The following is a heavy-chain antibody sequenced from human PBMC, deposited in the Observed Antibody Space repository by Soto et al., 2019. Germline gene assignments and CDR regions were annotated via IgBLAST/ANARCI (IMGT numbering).Heavy chain of an antibody. Sequence: QVQLVQSGAEVKKPGASVKFSCKAAGYTFTSYAISLVRQAPGQGLEWMGWISAYNGNTKYVKNFQGRVTMTKDTSTTTAYMELRSLSSNNTAVYYCARDAAAGLNDCWGQETLVTVSS. CDR1: GYTFTSYA. CDR3: ARDAAAGLNDC. J-gene: IGHJ4*02. V-gene: IGHV1-18*01. CDR2: ISAYNGNT. D-gene: IGHD6-13*01.